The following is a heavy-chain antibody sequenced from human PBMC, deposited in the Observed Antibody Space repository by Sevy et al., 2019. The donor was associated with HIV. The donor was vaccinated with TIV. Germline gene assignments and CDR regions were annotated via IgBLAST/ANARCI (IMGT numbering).Heavy chain of an antibody. CDR2: INHSGST. Sequence: SETLSLTCAVYGGSFSGYYWNWIRQSPGKGLEWIGEINHSGSTHYNPSLKSRVTISVDTSKNQFSLRLNSVTAADTAVYYCARAPPVVVVPGAPSWFDPWGQVTLVTVSS. D-gene: IGHD2-2*01. V-gene: IGHV4-34*01. J-gene: IGHJ5*02. CDR1: GGSFSGYY. CDR3: ARAPPVVVVPGAPSWFDP.